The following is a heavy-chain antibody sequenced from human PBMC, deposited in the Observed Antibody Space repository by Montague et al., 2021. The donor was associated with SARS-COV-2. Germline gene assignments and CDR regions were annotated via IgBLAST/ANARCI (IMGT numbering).Heavy chain of an antibody. CDR1: GGSFSSCDYY. D-gene: IGHD2-15*01. J-gene: IGHJ4*02. CDR3: ARVSLAAAATRSDY. V-gene: IGHV4-61*08. Sequence: SETLSLTCTVSGGSFSSCDYYWSCMRQPPGKGLDWIGYIYYSGSSNHNLSLQSRVTISLDTSKDQFSLKLTSVTAADTAVYYCARVSLAAAATRSDYWGQGTLVTVSS. CDR2: IYYSGSS.